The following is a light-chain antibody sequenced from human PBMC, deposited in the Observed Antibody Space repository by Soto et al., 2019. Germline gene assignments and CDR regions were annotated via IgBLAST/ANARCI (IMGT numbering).Light chain of an antibody. CDR3: QQRINWLT. V-gene: IGKV3-11*01. J-gene: IGKJ4*01. CDR2: DAS. Sequence: LKKSPVTLPLKQGERATLSCRASQSISTYLAWYQQKAGQAPRLPIYDASHRATGIPARFSGSGSGTDFTLPIRSLEPEDFAVYYCQQRINWLTFGGVT. CDR1: QSISTY.